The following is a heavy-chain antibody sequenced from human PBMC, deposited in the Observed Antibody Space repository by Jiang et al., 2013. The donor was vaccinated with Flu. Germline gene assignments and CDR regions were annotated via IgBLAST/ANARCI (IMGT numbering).Heavy chain of an antibody. J-gene: IGHJ4*02. Sequence: SGAEVKKPGASVKVSCKASGYTFTGYYMHWVRQAPGQGLEWMGWINPNSGGTNYAQKFQGRVTMTRDTSISTAYMELSRLRSDDTAVYYCARDLTKAPRYYYDSSGYYYYFDYWGQGTLVTVSS. V-gene: IGHV1-2*02. CDR1: GYTFTGYY. D-gene: IGHD3-22*01. CDR2: INPNSGGT. CDR3: ARDLTKAPRYYYDSSGYYYYFDY.